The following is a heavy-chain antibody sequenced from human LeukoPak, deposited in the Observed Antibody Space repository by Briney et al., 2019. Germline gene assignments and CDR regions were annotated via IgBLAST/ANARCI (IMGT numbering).Heavy chain of an antibody. Sequence: APVKPLYKASGYTFTGYYMHWVRQSPGQGLEWTGWINPNSGGTKYAQKFQGRVTMTRDTSISTVYMELSRLRSNDTAVYYCATGLNTVLFWGQGTLVTVSS. J-gene: IGHJ4*02. CDR3: ATGLNTVLF. CDR2: INPNSGGT. CDR1: GYTFTGYY. V-gene: IGHV1-2*02. D-gene: IGHD1/OR15-1a*01.